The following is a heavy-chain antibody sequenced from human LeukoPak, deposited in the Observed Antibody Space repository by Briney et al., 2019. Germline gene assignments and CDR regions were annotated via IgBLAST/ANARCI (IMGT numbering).Heavy chain of an antibody. CDR1: GFTFSSYS. D-gene: IGHD5-18*01. V-gene: IGHV3-48*02. CDR2: ISRSGDTI. J-gene: IGHJ4*02. Sequence: GGSLRLSCAAAGFTFSSYSMIWVRPAPGKGLEWVSHISRSGDTIYYADSVKGRFTISRDNAKNSLYLQMNSLRDEDTAVYYCATYSYVLRSFDYWGQGTLVTVSS. CDR3: ATYSYVLRSFDY.